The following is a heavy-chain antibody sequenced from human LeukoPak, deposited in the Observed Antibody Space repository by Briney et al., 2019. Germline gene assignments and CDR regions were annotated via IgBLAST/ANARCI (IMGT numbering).Heavy chain of an antibody. D-gene: IGHD2-2*01. CDR1: GGTFSSYA. Sequence: GSSVKVSCKASGGTFSSYAISWVRQAPGQGLEWMGRIIPILGIANYAQKFQGRVTITADKSTSTAYMELSSLRSEDTAVYYCARAGDIVVVPAAAYYFDYWGQGTLVTVSS. CDR2: IIPILGIA. CDR3: ARAGDIVVVPAAAYYFDY. V-gene: IGHV1-69*04. J-gene: IGHJ4*02.